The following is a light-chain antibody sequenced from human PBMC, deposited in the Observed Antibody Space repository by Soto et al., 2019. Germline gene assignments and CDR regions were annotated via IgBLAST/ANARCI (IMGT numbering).Light chain of an antibody. CDR3: QQSYSIPRT. Sequence: DIQMTQSPSSLSASVGDRVTITCRASQSMSNYLHWYQQQPGKAPKLLIYSASTLQAGVPSWFSGSGSGTDFTLTISSLQPEDFATYYCQQSYSIPRTFGQGTTVEIK. J-gene: IGKJ1*01. CDR1: QSMSNY. V-gene: IGKV1-39*01. CDR2: SAS.